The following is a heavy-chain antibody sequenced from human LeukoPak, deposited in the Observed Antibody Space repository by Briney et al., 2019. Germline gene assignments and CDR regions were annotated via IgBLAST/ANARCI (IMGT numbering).Heavy chain of an antibody. CDR3: ARAGSWCSGGSCYGGGAYYY. Sequence: PGGSLRLSCAASGFTFSSYAMSWVRQAPGKGLEWVSGISGSGGNTDYADSVKGRFTISRDNSKNTLYLQMNSLRAEDTAVYYCARAGSWCSGGSCYGGGAYYYWGQGTLVTVSS. D-gene: IGHD2-15*01. CDR2: ISGSGGNT. CDR1: GFTFSSYA. J-gene: IGHJ4*02. V-gene: IGHV3-23*01.